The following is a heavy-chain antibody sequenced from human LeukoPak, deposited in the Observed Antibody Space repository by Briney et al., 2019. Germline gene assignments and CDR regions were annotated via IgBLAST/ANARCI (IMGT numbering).Heavy chain of an antibody. CDR2: ISSSSSYI. V-gene: IGHV3-21*01. J-gene: IGHJ6*02. Sequence: GGSLRLSCAASGFTFSSYAMSWVRQAPGKGLEWVSSISSSSSYIYYADSAKGRFTISRDNAKNSLYLQMNSLRAEDTAVYYCARDYPGSGSYYTYYYYYYGMDVWGQGTTVTVSS. CDR3: ARDYPGSGSYYTYYYYYYGMDV. D-gene: IGHD3-10*01. CDR1: GFTFSSYA.